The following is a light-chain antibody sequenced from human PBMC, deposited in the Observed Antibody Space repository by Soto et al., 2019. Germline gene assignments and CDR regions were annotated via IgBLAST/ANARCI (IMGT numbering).Light chain of an antibody. V-gene: IGKV3-20*01. CDR3: QQYSDAPHT. Sequence: ETVLTQSPSILSLSPGERATLSCRASQNVRSSYLAWYQQKPGQAPRLLIYAASTRVTGIADRFSGSGSGTDFTLTIRRLEPDDFGVYYCQQYSDAPHTFGLGTKVEIQ. J-gene: IGKJ2*01. CDR1: QNVRSSY. CDR2: AAS.